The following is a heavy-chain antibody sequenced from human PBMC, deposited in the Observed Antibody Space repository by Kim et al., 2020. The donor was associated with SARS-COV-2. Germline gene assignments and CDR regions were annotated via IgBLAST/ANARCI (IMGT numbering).Heavy chain of an antibody. CDR1: GFTFSSYG. CDR3: ERDLVGQRDYELSYYYVMDG. Sequence: GGSLRLSCAASGFTFSSYGMHWVRQAPGKGLEWVAVIWYDGSNKYYADSVKGRFTISRDNSKNTLYLQMNSLRAEDTAVYYCERDLVGQRDYELSYYYVMDGWGQGTTVTVSS. CDR2: IWYDGSNK. V-gene: IGHV3-33*01. D-gene: IGHD4-17*01. J-gene: IGHJ6*02.